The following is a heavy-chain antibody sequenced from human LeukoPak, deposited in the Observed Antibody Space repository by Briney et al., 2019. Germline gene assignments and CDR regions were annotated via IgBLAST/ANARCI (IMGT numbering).Heavy chain of an antibody. CDR2: IYSGGST. CDR3: ARDRIHPYYYGMDV. J-gene: IGHJ6*02. Sequence: GGSLRLPCAASGFTFSSNYMSWVRQAPGKGLEWVSVIYSGGSTYNADSVKGRFTISRDNSKNTLYLQMNSLRAEDTAVYYCARDRIHPYYYGMDVWGQGTTVTVSS. CDR1: GFTFSSNY. V-gene: IGHV3-66*01. D-gene: IGHD5-18*01.